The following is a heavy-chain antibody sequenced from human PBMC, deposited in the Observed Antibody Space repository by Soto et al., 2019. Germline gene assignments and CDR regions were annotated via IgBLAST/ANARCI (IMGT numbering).Heavy chain of an antibody. Sequence: PGGSLRLSCAASGFTFSNAWMNWVRQAPGKGLEWVGRIKSKTDGGTTDYAAPVKGRFTVSRDDSKNTLYLQMNSLKTEDTAVYYCTVGGGPYYYDSSGYPSYYYGMDVWGQGTTVTVSS. V-gene: IGHV3-15*07. CDR3: TVGGGPYYYDSSGYPSYYYGMDV. D-gene: IGHD3-22*01. J-gene: IGHJ6*02. CDR1: GFTFSNAW. CDR2: IKSKTDGGTT.